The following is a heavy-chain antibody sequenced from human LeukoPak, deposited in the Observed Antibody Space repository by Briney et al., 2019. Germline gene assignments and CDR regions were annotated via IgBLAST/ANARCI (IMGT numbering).Heavy chain of an antibody. CDR3: ARTSSWYFYFDY. CDR1: GGSISSHY. Sequence: TSETLSLTCTVSGGSISSHYWSWIRQPPGKGLEWIGYIYYSGSTNYNPSLKSRVTISVDTSKNQSSLKLSSVTAADTAVYYCARTSSWYFYFDYWGQGTLVTVSS. J-gene: IGHJ4*02. CDR2: IYYSGST. D-gene: IGHD6-13*01. V-gene: IGHV4-59*11.